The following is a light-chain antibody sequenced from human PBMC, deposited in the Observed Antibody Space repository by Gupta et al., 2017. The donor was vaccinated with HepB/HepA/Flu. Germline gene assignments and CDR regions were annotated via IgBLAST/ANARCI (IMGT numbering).Light chain of an antibody. Sequence: DIQMTQSPSSLFAYVGDRVTITCRASQYISNYLNWYQKKPGRAPNLLISGASGLQNGVPSRFSGRGSETEFTLTIRSLQPEDFATYYCQQTYRTPLTFGGGTKVEIK. V-gene: IGKV1-39*01. CDR3: QQTYRTPLT. CDR1: QYISNY. J-gene: IGKJ4*01. CDR2: GAS.